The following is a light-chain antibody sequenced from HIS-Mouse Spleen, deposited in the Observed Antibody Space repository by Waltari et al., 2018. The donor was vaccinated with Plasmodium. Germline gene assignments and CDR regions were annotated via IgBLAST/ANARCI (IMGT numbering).Light chain of an antibody. CDR1: AFPKKY. CDR3: YSTDSSGNHRV. CDR2: EDS. J-gene: IGLJ3*02. Sequence: SYELTQPPSVSVSPGQTASITCSVDAFPKKYAYCYHQKSGQAPVLVIYEDSKRPSGIPERFSGSSSGTMATLTISGAQVEDEADYYCYSTDSSGNHRVFGGGTKLTVL. V-gene: IGLV3-10*01.